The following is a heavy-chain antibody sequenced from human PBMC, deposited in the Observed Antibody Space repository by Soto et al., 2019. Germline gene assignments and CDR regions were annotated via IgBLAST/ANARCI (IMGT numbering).Heavy chain of an antibody. J-gene: IGHJ6*02. CDR3: ARRSGSTLPYYYYGMDV. V-gene: IGHV5-51*01. Sequence: GESLKISCKGSGYSFTSYWIGWVRQMPGKGLEWMGIIYPGDSDTRYSPSFQGQVTISADKSISTAYLQWSSLKASDTAMYYCARRSGSTLPYYYYGMDVWGQGTRVTVSS. CDR2: IYPGDSDT. CDR1: GYSFTSYW. D-gene: IGHD3-3*01.